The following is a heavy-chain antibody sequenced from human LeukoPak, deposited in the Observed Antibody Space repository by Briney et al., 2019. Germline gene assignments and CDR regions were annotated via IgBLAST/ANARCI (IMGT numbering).Heavy chain of an antibody. D-gene: IGHD3-22*01. CDR2: IYYSGST. CDR1: GGSISSYY. J-gene: IGHJ6*02. V-gene: IGHV4-59*01. CDR3: ARVHRDSSGSRPDYYYGMDV. Sequence: SETLSLTCTVSGGSISSYYWSWIRQPPGKGLEWIGYIYYSGSTNYNPSLKSRVTISVDTSKNQFSLKLSSVTAADTAVYYCARVHRDSSGSRPDYYYGMDVWGHGTTVTVSS.